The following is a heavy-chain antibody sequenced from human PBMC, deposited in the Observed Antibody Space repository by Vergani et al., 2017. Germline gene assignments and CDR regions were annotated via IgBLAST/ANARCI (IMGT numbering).Heavy chain of an antibody. V-gene: IGHV3-33*01. J-gene: IGHJ6*03. CDR1: GFTFSSYG. Sequence: QVQLVESGGGVVQPGRSLRLSCAASGFTFSSYGLHWVRQAPGKGFEWVAVMWYDGSNKYYADSVKGRFTISRDSCKNTLYLQMNGLRAEDTAVYYCARGAGYCSSTSCPPTLRHYYYYIDVWGKGTTVTVSS. CDR3: ARGAGYCSSTSCPPTLRHYYYYIDV. D-gene: IGHD2-2*01. CDR2: MWYDGSNK.